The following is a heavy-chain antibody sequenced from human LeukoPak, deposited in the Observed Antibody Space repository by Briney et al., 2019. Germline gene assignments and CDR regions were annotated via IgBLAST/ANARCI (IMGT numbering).Heavy chain of an antibody. V-gene: IGHV4-59*08. CDR1: GGSISSYY. J-gene: IGHJ4*02. CDR2: IYYSGST. CDR3: ATLTTVLTPYYFDY. Sequence: SETLSLTCTVSGGSISSYYWSWIRQPAGKGLEWIGYIYYSGSTNYNPSLKSRLTISVDTSKNQFSLKLSSVTAADTAVYYCATLTTVLTPYYFDYWGQGTLVTVSS. D-gene: IGHD4-23*01.